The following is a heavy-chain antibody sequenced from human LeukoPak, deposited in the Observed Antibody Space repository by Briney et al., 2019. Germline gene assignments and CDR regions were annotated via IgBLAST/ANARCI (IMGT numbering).Heavy chain of an antibody. V-gene: IGHV3-30*18. CDR3: AKVGSMAGDY. CDR1: GFTFSSYG. D-gene: IGHD2/OR15-2a*01. Sequence: GRSLRLSCAASGFTFSSYGMHWVRQAPGKGLEWVAVISYDGSNKYYADSVKGRFTISRDNSKNTLYLQMNSLRAEDTAVYYCAKVGSMAGDYWGQGTLVTVSS. CDR2: ISYDGSNK. J-gene: IGHJ4*02.